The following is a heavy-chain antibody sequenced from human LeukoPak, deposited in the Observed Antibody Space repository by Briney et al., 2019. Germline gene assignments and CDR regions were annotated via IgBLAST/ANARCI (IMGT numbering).Heavy chain of an antibody. Sequence: SETLSLTCTVSGYSISNGYYWGWIRQPPGKGLEWVGSISHRGSTYYNPSLRSRVTISVDTSKNQFSLKLSSVTAADTAVYYCATYRGTYYYDTSGYYYAADWGQGTLLTVSS. V-gene: IGHV4-38-2*02. CDR1: GYSISNGYY. J-gene: IGHJ4*02. CDR2: ISHRGST. CDR3: ATYRGTYYYDTSGYYYAAD. D-gene: IGHD3-22*01.